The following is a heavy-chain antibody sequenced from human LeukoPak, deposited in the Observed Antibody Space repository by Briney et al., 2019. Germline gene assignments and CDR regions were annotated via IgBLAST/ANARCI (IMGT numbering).Heavy chain of an antibody. CDR1: GGSISSYY. CDR2: IYTSGST. Sequence: PSETLSLTCTVSGGSISSYYWSWIRQPAGKRLEWIGRIYTSGSTNYNPSLKSRVTMSVDTSKNQFSLKLSSVTAADTAVYYCARVRYCSTNRCYDREFDNWGQGTLVTVSS. J-gene: IGHJ4*02. CDR3: ARVRYCSTNRCYDREFDN. D-gene: IGHD2-2*01. V-gene: IGHV4-4*07.